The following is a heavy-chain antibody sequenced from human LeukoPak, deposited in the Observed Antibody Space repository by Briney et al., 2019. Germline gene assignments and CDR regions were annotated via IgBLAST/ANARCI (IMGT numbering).Heavy chain of an antibody. V-gene: IGHV3-7*01. CDR2: IKQDGSEK. J-gene: IGHJ4*02. D-gene: IGHD6-19*01. Sequence: PGGSLRISCAASGFTSSSYCMSWVRQAPGKGLEWVANIKQDGSEKYYVDSVKGRFTLSRDNAKNSLYLQMNSLRAEATAVYYCARDRGSSGWYQFDYWGQGTLVTVSS. CDR3: ARDRGSSGWYQFDY. CDR1: GFTSSSYC.